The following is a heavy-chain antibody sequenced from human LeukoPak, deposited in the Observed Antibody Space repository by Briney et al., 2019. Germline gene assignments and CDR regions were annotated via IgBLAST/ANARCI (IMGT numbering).Heavy chain of an antibody. CDR1: GYTFTGHY. J-gene: IGHJ4*02. D-gene: IGHD2-8*01. Sequence: ASVKVSCKASGYTFTGHYMHWVRQAPGQGLEWMGWINPNSGGTNYAQKFQGRVTMARDTSISTAYMELSRLRSDDTAVYYCARGSGYMLSYFDYWGQGTLVTVSS. CDR3: ARGSGYMLSYFDY. CDR2: INPNSGGT. V-gene: IGHV1-2*02.